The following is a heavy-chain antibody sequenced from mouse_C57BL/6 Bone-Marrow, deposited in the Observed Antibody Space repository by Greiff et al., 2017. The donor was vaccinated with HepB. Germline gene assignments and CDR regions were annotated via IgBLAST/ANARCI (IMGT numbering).Heavy chain of an antibody. Sequence: VQLQQPGAELVKPGASVKLSCKASGYTFTGYWRHGVKKRPGQGLEWIGMIHPNSGSTNYNEKFKSKATLTVDKSSSTAYMQLSSLTSEDSAVYYCARENYYGSSSFAYWGQGTLVTVSA. CDR1: GYTFTGYW. J-gene: IGHJ3*01. CDR3: ARENYYGSSSFAY. CDR2: IHPNSGST. D-gene: IGHD1-1*01. V-gene: IGHV1-64*01.